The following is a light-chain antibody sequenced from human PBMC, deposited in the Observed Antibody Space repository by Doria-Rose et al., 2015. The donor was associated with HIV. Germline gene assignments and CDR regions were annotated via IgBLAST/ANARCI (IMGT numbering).Light chain of an antibody. J-gene: IGKJ1*01. CDR2: DGS. V-gene: IGKV3-20*01. CDR1: QSFSSTY. CDR3: HQYGTSWT. Sequence: TQSPGTLSLSPGERATLSCRASQSFSSTYLAWYQQKPGQAPSLLIYDGSTRATGIPDRFSASGSGTDFTLTISRLEPEDFALYYCHQYGTSWTFGQGTKVEI.